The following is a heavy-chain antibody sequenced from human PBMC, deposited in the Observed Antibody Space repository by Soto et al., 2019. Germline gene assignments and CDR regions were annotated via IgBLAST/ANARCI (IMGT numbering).Heavy chain of an antibody. V-gene: IGHV1-24*01. CDR1: GYTLTELS. J-gene: IGHJ6*02. CDR3: ATTLQFRYNWNYYYGMDV. CDR2: FDPEDGET. Sequence: AASVKVSCKVSGYTLTELSMHWVRQAPGKGLEWMGGFDPEDGETIYAQKFQGRVTMTEDTSTDTAYMELSSLRSEDTAVYYCATTLQFRYNWNYYYGMDVWGQGTTVTVSS. D-gene: IGHD1-20*01.